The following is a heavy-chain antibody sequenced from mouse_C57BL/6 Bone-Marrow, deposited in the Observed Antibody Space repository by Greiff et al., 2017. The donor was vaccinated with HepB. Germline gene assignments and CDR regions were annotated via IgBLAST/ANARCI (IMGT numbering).Heavy chain of an antibody. CDR1: GFNIKNTY. J-gene: IGHJ4*01. D-gene: IGHD2-4*01. V-gene: IGHV14-3*01. CDR3: ARDGYYEYDGGYYYAMDY. Sequence: EVQLQQSVAELVRPGASVKLSCTASGFNIKNTYMHWVKQRPEQGLEWIGRIDPANGNTKYAPKFQGKATITADTSSNTAYLQLSSLTSEDTAIYYCARDGYYEYDGGYYYAMDYWGQGTSVTVSS. CDR2: IDPANGNT.